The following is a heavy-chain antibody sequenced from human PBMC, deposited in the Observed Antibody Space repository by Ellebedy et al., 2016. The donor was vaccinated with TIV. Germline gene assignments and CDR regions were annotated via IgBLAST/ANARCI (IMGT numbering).Heavy chain of an antibody. D-gene: IGHD4-23*01. CDR2: IIPILGKA. CDR3: ARVGNYYGGNPSYYFDY. Sequence: AASVKVSCKASGGTFSSYTINWVRQAPGQGLEWMGGIIPILGKANYAQKFQGRVTITADESTYTAYMELSSLRSEDTAVYYCARVGNYYGGNPSYYFDYWGQGTLVTVSS. J-gene: IGHJ4*02. V-gene: IGHV1-69*10. CDR1: GGTFSSYT.